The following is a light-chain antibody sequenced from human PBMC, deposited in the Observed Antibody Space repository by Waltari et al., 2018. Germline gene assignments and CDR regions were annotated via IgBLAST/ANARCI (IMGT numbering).Light chain of an antibody. V-gene: IGKV2-28*01. CDR1: QSLLHSNGFNY. CDR2: LGS. Sequence: SLPVTPGEPASISCRSSQSLLHSNGFNYLDWYLQKPGQSPQLLIYLGSNRASGVPDRFSGSGSGTDFTLKISRVEAEDVGVYYCMQSLRALWTFGQGTK. CDR3: MQSLRALWT. J-gene: IGKJ1*01.